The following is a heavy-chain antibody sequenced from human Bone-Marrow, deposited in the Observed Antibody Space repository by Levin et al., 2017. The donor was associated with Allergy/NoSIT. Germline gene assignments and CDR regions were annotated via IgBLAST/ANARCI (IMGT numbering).Heavy chain of an antibody. CDR3: AKGPLYQGYYFDY. J-gene: IGHJ4*02. CDR1: GFTFSSYA. Sequence: LTGGSLRLSCAASGFTFSSYAMSWVRQAPGKGLEWVSAISGSGGSTYYADSVKGRFTISRDNSKNTLYLQMNSLRAEDTAVYYCAKGPLYQGYYFDYWGQGTLVTVSS. CDR2: ISGSGGST. V-gene: IGHV3-23*01. D-gene: IGHD3-16*01.